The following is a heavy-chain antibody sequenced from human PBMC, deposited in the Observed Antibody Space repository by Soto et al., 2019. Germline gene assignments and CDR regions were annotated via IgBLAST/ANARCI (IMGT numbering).Heavy chain of an antibody. J-gene: IGHJ4*01. CDR2: IFWGDEK. V-gene: IGHV2-5*02. CDR3: AVSFGGSTAGGKFDY. CDR1: GFSLSTSGAG. Sequence: SGPTLVNPTQTLTLTCTFSGFSLSTSGAGVGWIRQPPGKALEWLALIFWGDEKRYSPSLKSRLTLTKDTSKNKGVLTMTKLDRVDTATYYCAVSFGGSTAGGKFDYWAQRSLVPVSS. D-gene: IGHD1-26*01.